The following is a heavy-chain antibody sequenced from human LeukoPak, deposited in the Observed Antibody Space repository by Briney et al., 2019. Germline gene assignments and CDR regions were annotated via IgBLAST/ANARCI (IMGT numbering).Heavy chain of an antibody. CDR2: INHSGST. J-gene: IGHJ5*02. Sequence: PSETLSLTCAVYGGPFSGYYWSWIRQPPGKGLEWIGEINHSGSTNYNPSLKGRVTISVDTSKNQFSLKLSSVTAADTAVYYCASEWFDPWGQGTLVTVSS. CDR1: GGPFSGYY. CDR3: ASEWFDP. V-gene: IGHV4-34*01.